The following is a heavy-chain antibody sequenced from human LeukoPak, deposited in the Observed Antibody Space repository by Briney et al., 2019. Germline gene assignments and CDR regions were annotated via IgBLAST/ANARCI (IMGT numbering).Heavy chain of an antibody. V-gene: IGHV5-51*01. CDR3: ARSYYYGSGSYYGTVYNWVDP. J-gene: IGHJ5*02. CDR1: GYSFTSYW. D-gene: IGHD3-10*01. Sequence: GESLKISCKGSGYSFTSYWIGWVRQMPGKGLEWMGIIYPGDSDTRYSPSFQGQVTISADKSISTAYLQWSSLKASDTAMYYCARSYYYGSGSYYGTVYNWVDPWGQGTLVTVSS. CDR2: IYPGDSDT.